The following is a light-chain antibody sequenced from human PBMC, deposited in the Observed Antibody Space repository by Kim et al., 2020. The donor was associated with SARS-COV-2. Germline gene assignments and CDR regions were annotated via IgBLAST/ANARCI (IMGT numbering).Light chain of an antibody. Sequence: SYELTQPPSVSVSPGQTAYITCSGDKLGDKFACWYQQKSGKSPLLVIYQDDKRPSGIPERFSGSNSGNTATLTISGTQAVDEADYYCQAWDRTTAVFGTGTKVTVL. CDR2: QDD. CDR1: KLGDKF. CDR3: QAWDRTTAV. J-gene: IGLJ1*01. V-gene: IGLV3-1*01.